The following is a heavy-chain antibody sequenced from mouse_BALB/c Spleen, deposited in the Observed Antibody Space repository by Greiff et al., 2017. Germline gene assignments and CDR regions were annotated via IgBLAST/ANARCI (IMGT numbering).Heavy chain of an antibody. Sequence: EVQGVESGGGLVKPGGSLKLSCAASGFTFSDYYMYWVRQTPEKRLEWVATISDGGSYTYYPDSVKGRFTISRDNAKNNLYLQMSSLKSEDTAMYYCARDSRYGNSYFDVWGAGTTVTVSS. J-gene: IGHJ1*01. CDR2: ISDGGSYT. CDR1: GFTFSDYY. D-gene: IGHD2-1*01. V-gene: IGHV5-4*02. CDR3: ARDSRYGNSYFDV.